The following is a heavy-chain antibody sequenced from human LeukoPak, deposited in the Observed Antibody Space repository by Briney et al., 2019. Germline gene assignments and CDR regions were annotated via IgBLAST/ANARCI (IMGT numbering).Heavy chain of an antibody. CDR2: MWYDGSNK. CDR3: ARVEGGSGSYYKPFDY. J-gene: IGHJ4*02. CDR1: GFTFSSYG. V-gene: IGHV3-33*01. Sequence: GGSLRLSCAASGFTFSSYGMHWVRQAPGKGLEWVAVMWYDGSNKYYADSVKGRFTISRGNAKNTLYLQMNSLRAEDTAVYYCARVEGGSGSYYKPFDYWGQGTLVTVSS. D-gene: IGHD3-10*01.